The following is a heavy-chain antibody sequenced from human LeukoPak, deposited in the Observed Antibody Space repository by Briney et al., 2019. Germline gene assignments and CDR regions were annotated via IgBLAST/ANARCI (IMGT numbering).Heavy chain of an antibody. D-gene: IGHD4-17*01. Sequence: LPGRSLRLSCAASGSTFSSYGMHWVRQAPGKGLEWVAVISYDGSNKYYADSVKGRFTISRDNSKNTLYLQMNSLRAEDTAVYYCAKGDYGDYGGYWGQGTLVTVSS. CDR1: GSTFSSYG. J-gene: IGHJ4*02. CDR3: AKGDYGDYGGY. V-gene: IGHV3-30*18. CDR2: ISYDGSNK.